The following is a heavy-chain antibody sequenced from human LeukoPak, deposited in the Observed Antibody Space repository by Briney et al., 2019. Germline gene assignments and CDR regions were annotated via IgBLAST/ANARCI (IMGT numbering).Heavy chain of an antibody. Sequence: ASLKVSSTASGYTFTGYYMHWVRRAPGQGLERMGCINPNSGGTNYAQKFQGRVTMTRDTSISTAYMELSRLRSDDTAVYYCARGAKEKLELRYYYYYYGMDVWGQGTTVTVSS. V-gene: IGHV1-2*02. D-gene: IGHD1-7*01. CDR1: GYTFTGYY. J-gene: IGHJ6*02. CDR2: INPNSGGT. CDR3: ARGAKEKLELRYYYYYYGMDV.